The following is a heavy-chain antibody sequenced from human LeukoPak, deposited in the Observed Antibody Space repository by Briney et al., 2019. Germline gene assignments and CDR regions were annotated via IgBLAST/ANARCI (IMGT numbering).Heavy chain of an antibody. D-gene: IGHD3-22*01. CDR1: GFTFSSYG. CDR2: ISYDGSNK. Sequence: GESLRLSCAASGFTFSSYGMHWVRQAPGKGLEWVAVISYDGSNKYYADSVKGRFTISRDNSKNTLYLQMNSLRAEDTAVYYCAKERDLDYYDSSGPADYWGQGTLVTVSS. V-gene: IGHV3-30*18. J-gene: IGHJ4*02. CDR3: AKERDLDYYDSSGPADY.